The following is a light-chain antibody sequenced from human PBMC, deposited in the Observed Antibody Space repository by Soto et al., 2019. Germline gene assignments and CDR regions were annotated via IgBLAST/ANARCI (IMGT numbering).Light chain of an antibody. CDR2: DVS. V-gene: IGLV2-11*01. J-gene: IGLJ1*01. CDR1: SSDVGGYNY. Sequence: QSVLTQPRSVSGSPGQSVTISCTGTSSDVGGYNYVSWYQQHPGKAPKLMIYDVSKRPSGVPDRFSGSKSGNTASLTISGLQAEDEADYFCCSSAPESTYVCGTGTKV. CDR3: CSSAPESTYV.